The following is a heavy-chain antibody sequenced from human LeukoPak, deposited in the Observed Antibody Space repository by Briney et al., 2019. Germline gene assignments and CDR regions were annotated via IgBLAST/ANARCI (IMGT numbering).Heavy chain of an antibody. J-gene: IGHJ4*02. CDR1: GYTFTSYG. Sequence: ASVKVCCKASGYTFTSYGISCVRQAPGQGLEWMGWISAYNGNTDYAQKLQGRVTMTTDTSTSTAYMELRSLRSDDTAVYYCARGFVSFRNTARHFDYWGQGTLVTVSS. CDR3: ARGFVSFRNTARHFDY. D-gene: IGHD1-14*01. CDR2: ISAYNGNT. V-gene: IGHV1-18*01.